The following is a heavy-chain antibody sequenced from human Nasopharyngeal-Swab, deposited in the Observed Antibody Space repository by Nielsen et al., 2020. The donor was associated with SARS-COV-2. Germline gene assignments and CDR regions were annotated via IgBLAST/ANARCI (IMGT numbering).Heavy chain of an antibody. V-gene: IGHV3-21*04. J-gene: IGHJ6*03. Sequence: GGSLRLSCAASGFTFSSYSMNWVRQAPGKGLEWVSSISSSSSYIYYADSVKGRFTISRDNAKNSLYLQMNSLRAEDTVVYYCAKEGYSYGRNHYYYYMDVWGKGTTVTVSS. D-gene: IGHD5-18*01. CDR1: GFTFSSYS. CDR2: ISSSSSYI. CDR3: AKEGYSYGRNHYYYYMDV.